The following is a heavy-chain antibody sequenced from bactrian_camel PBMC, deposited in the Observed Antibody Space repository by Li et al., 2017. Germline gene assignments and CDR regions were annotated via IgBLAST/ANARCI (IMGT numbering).Heavy chain of an antibody. CDR2: KVLGTTLS. Sequence: HVQLVESGGGSVAAGGSLRLSCAASGYTYTPNRMAWFRQVPGKEREGVASKVLGTTLSNYADSVKGRFTISQDNVQNTLYLQMNSLKAEDTAMYYCASGLRLPTCCRYDYWGQGTQVTVS. CDR1: GYTYTPNR. V-gene: IGHV3S53*01. D-gene: IGHD1*01. CDR3: ASGLRLPTCCRYDY. J-gene: IGHJ4*01.